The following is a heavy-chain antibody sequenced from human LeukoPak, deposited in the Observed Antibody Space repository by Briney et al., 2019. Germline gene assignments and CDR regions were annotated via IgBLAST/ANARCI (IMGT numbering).Heavy chain of an antibody. Sequence: GGSLRLSCAGSGFTFSSFAMVWVRQAPGKGLEWVSHISSSSSVIYYADSLKGRFTISRDNAKNTLYLQMNSLTAEDTAVYYCARAGLPAENDYWGQGTLVTVSS. V-gene: IGHV3-48*04. D-gene: IGHD1-14*01. J-gene: IGHJ4*02. CDR3: ARAGLPAENDY. CDR1: GFTFSSFA. CDR2: ISSSSSVI.